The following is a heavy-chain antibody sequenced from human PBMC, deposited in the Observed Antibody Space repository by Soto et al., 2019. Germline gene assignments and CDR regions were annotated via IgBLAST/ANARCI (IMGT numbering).Heavy chain of an antibody. J-gene: IGHJ4*02. V-gene: IGHV3-23*01. CDR3: AKDRVTGDGRLALDF. CDR2: VAGGGGNI. Sequence: EVQLLESGGGLVQPGGSLRLSCAASGFPFTTYALSWVRQAPGKGLEFVSDVAGGGGNIKYGASVQGRFTISRDNSKKTLYLQMNSLRAEDTAVYYCAKDRVTGDGRLALDFWGQGTLVTVSS. CDR1: GFPFTTYA. D-gene: IGHD6-19*01.